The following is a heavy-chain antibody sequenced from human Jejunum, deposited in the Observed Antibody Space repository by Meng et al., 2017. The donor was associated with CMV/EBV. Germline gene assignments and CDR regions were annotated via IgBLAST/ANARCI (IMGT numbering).Heavy chain of an antibody. Sequence: GFSVSSNFMSWVRPAPGKGLEWVSVIYNGGKTYYADSVKGRFTISRDNSENTVYLQMNSLRGEDTAVYYCARDRGYSGYDWSDWGQGTLVTVSS. D-gene: IGHD5-12*01. CDR3: ARDRGYSGYDWSD. CDR1: GFSVSSNF. J-gene: IGHJ4*02. CDR2: IYNGGKT. V-gene: IGHV3-66*02.